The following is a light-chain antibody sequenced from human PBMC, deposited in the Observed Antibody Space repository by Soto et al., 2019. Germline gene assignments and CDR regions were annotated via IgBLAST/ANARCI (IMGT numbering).Light chain of an antibody. Sequence: EIVLTQSPATLSLSPGERATLSCRASQSVSSHLAWYQQKSGQAHRLLIYDASNRATGIPARFSGSGSGTDFTLTISSLEPEDCAVYYCQQCHNWPFTFGPGTKVDIK. V-gene: IGKV3-11*01. CDR3: QQCHNWPFT. CDR1: QSVSSH. CDR2: DAS. J-gene: IGKJ3*01.